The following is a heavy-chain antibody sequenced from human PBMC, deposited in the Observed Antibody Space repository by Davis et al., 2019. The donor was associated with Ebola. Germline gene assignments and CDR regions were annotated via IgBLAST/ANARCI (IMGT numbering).Heavy chain of an antibody. Sequence: PGGSLRLSCAASGFTFSSYAMHWVRQAPGKGLEWVAVISYDGSNKYYADSVKGRFTISRDNSKNTLYLQMNSLRAEDTAVYYCARASHMDVWGQGTTVTVSS. CDR1: GFTFSSYA. J-gene: IGHJ6*02. CDR3: ARASHMDV. CDR2: ISYDGSNK. V-gene: IGHV3-30*04.